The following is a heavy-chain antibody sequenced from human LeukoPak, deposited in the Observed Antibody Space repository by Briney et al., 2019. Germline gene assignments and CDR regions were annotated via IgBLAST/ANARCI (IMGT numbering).Heavy chain of an antibody. V-gene: IGHV3-11*03. Sequence: GGSLRLSCKASGFIFGDYYMNWIRQAPGKGLECLSYISSGTINHSNYADSVKGRFTISRDNAKNSLYLQMNSLRVEDTAVYYCARRRYNWNAIDYWGQGTLVTVSS. CDR2: ISSGTINHS. CDR1: GFIFGDYY. J-gene: IGHJ4*02. CDR3: ARRRYNWNAIDY. D-gene: IGHD1-20*01.